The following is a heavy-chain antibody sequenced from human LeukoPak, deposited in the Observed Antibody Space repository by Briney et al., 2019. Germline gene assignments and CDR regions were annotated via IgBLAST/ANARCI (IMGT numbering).Heavy chain of an antibody. Sequence: PSETLSLTCTVSAYSISSGYYWGWIRAPPGKGLEWIGSIYQSGSTYYNPSLKSRVTISVDTSKNQFSLKLNSVTAADTAAYFCARVYSNYYMDVWGKGTTVTVSS. CDR2: IYQSGST. V-gene: IGHV4-38-2*02. CDR1: AYSISSGYY. CDR3: ARVYSNYYMDV. D-gene: IGHD6-13*01. J-gene: IGHJ6*03.